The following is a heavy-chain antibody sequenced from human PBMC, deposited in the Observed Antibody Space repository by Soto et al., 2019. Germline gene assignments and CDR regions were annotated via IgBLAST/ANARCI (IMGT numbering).Heavy chain of an antibody. D-gene: IGHD3-3*02. CDR3: ARDRGNMVAIFHHYYGMDV. V-gene: IGHV1-46*01. Sequence: GASVKVSCRAPRDTFTSYYINWVRQAPGQGLEWMGVINPHGGSTAYAQKFKGRVTLTRDTSASTVYMEVSSLTSEDTAMYYCARDRGNMVAIFHHYYGMDVWGQGTTVTVSS. CDR1: RDTFTSYY. CDR2: INPHGGST. J-gene: IGHJ6*02.